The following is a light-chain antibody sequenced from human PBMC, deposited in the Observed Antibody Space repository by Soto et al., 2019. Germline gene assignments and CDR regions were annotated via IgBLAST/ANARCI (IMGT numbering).Light chain of an antibody. J-gene: IGLJ1*01. Sequence: QSVLTQPASVSGSPGQSITISCTGTSSDVGAYDYVSWYQQHSGKAPKLMIHEVSNRPSGVSNRFSGSKSGNTASPTISGLQAEDEADYYCSSYTNTSTLFVFGTGTKVTVL. CDR2: EVS. CDR3: SSYTNTSTLFV. CDR1: SSDVGAYDY. V-gene: IGLV2-14*01.